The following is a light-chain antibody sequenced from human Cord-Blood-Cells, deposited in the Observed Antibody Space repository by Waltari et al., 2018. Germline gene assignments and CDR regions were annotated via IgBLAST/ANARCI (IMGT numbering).Light chain of an antibody. Sequence: QSALTQHASVSASPRQSLTISCTGTSSDVGSYNPVSWYQQHPGKAPKLMIYEVSKRPSGVSNRFSGSKSGNTASLTISGLQAEDEADYYCCSYAGSSTWVFGGGTKLTVL. CDR3: CSYAGSSTWV. CDR2: EVS. V-gene: IGLV2-23*02. J-gene: IGLJ3*02. CDR1: SSDVGSYNP.